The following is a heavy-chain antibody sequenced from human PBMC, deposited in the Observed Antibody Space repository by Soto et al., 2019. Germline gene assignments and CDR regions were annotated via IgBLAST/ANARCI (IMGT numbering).Heavy chain of an antibody. CDR2: IYYSGST. CDR3: ARGRGGYDILTGPRRNWFDP. Sequence: PSETLSLTCTVSGGSINSYYWSWIRQSPGKGLEWIGYIYYSGSTNYNPSLTSRVTISVDTSKNEFSLKLSSVTAADTAVCYFARGRGGYDILTGPRRNWFDPWGQGTLVTVSS. CDR1: GGSINSYY. J-gene: IGHJ5*02. D-gene: IGHD3-9*01. V-gene: IGHV4-59*12.